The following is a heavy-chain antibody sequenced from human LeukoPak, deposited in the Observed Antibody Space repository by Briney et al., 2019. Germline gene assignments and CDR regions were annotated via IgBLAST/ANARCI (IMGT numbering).Heavy chain of an antibody. J-gene: IGHJ6*03. V-gene: IGHV3-30*04. CDR3: ARMGYGSGKYSYYYMDV. CDR1: GFTFSRYA. Sequence: QSGGSLRLSCAASGFTFSRYAMRWVRQAPGKGLEWVALISYDGSNKYYADSVKGRFTISRDNSKNTLYLQMNSLRAEDTAVYYCARMGYGSGKYSYYYMDVWGKGTTVTVSS. D-gene: IGHD3-10*01. CDR2: ISYDGSNK.